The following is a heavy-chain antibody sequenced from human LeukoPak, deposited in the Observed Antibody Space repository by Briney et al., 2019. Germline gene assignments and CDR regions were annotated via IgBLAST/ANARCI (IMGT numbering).Heavy chain of an antibody. CDR1: GYTFTSYD. V-gene: IGHV1-8*01. J-gene: IGHJ4*02. CDR3: ARVFTTNRNVLRYFDWFTLPLYYFDY. D-gene: IGHD3-9*01. CDR2: MNPNSGNT. Sequence: GASVKVSCKASGYTFTSYDINWVRQATGQGLEWMGWMNPNSGNTGYAQKFQGRVTMTRNTSISTAYMELSSLRSEDTAVYYCARVFTTNRNVLRYFDWFTLPLYYFDYWGQGTLVTVSS.